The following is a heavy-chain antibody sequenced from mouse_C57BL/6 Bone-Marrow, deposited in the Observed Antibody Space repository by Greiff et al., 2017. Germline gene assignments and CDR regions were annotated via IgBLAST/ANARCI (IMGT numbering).Heavy chain of an antibody. D-gene: IGHD2-4*01. CDR3: STHCDYLWFAN. CDR2: IDPENGDT. CDR1: GFNIKDDY. Sequence: VQLQQSGAELVRPGASVKLSCTASGFNIKDDYMHWVKQRPEQGLEWIGWIDPENGDTEYASKFQGKATITADTSSNTAYLQLSSLTSEDTAVYYYSTHCDYLWFANWGQGTLVTVSA. J-gene: IGHJ3*01. V-gene: IGHV14-4*01.